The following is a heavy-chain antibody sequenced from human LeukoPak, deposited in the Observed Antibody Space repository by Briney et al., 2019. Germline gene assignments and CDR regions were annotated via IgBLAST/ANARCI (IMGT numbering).Heavy chain of an antibody. J-gene: IGHJ6*03. CDR3: ARTYGSGHMDV. V-gene: IGHV4-59*12. Sequence: SETLSLTCTVSGGSISSYYWSWIRQPPGKGLEWIGYIYYSGSTNYNPSLKSRVTISVDTSKNQFSLKLSSVTAADTAVYYCARTYGSGHMDVWGKGTTVTISS. CDR2: IYYSGST. D-gene: IGHD3-10*01. CDR1: GGSISSYY.